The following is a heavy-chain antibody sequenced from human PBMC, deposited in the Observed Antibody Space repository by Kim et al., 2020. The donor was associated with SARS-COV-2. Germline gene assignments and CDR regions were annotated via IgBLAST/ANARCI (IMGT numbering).Heavy chain of an antibody. Sequence: SETLSLTCTVSGGSISSGGYYWSWIRQHPGKGQEWIGYIYYSGSTYYNPSLKSRVTISVDTSKNQFSLKLSSVTAADTAVYYCARCIAAAGLWYFDLWGRGTLVTVSS. CDR1: GGSISSGGYY. D-gene: IGHD6-13*01. CDR2: IYYSGST. V-gene: IGHV4-31*03. J-gene: IGHJ2*01. CDR3: ARCIAAAGLWYFDL.